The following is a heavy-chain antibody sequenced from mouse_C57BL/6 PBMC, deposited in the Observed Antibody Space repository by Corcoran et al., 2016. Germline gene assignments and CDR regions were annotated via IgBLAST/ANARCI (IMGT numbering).Heavy chain of an antibody. CDR1: GYTFTDYY. J-gene: IGHJ4*01. CDR2: IYPGSGNT. V-gene: IGHV1-76*01. CDR3: ARERISYAMDY. Sequence: QVQLKQSGAELVRPGASVKLSCKASGYTFTDYYINWVKQRPGQGLEWIARIYPGSGNTYYNEKFKGKATLTAEKSSSTAYMQLSSLTSEDSAVYFCARERISYAMDYWGQGTSVTVSS.